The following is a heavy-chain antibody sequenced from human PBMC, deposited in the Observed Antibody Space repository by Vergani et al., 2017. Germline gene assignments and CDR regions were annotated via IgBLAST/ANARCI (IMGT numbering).Heavy chain of an antibody. V-gene: IGHV3-23*01. CDR2: ISGSGGST. J-gene: IGHJ4*02. D-gene: IGHD3-3*01. Sequence: EVQLLESGGGLVQPGGSLRLSCAASGFTFSSYAMSWVRQAPGKGLEWVSAISGSGGSTYYADSVKGRFTISRDNSKNTLCLQLNSLRAEDTAVYYCAKEQIFGVVIDYWGQGTLVTVSS. CDR3: AKEQIFGVVIDY. CDR1: GFTFSSYA.